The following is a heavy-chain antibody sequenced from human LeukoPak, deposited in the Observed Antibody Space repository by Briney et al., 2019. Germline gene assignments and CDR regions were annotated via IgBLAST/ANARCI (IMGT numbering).Heavy chain of an antibody. CDR1: GYTFTSYG. V-gene: IGHV1-18*01. CDR2: ISCYNGNT. J-gene: IGHJ6*02. D-gene: IGHD6-19*01. CDR3: ARGGSNGPYGMDV. Sequence: GASVKVSCKASGYTFTSYGISWVGQAPGQGLGGMGWISCYNGNTNYAQKLRGRVTMTTDTATSTVYMELRSLISDDTAVYYCARGGSNGPYGMDVWGQGTTVTVSS.